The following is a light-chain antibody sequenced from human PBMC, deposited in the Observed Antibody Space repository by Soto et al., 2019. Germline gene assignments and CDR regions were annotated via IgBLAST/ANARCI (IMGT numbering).Light chain of an antibody. CDR1: QSVSSSY. CDR3: QQYGSSRT. V-gene: IGKV3-20*01. Sequence: EIVLTQSPGTLSLSPGERATLSCRASQSVSSSYLAWYQQKPGQAPWLLIYGASSSATGIPDRCSGSGSGTDFTLTISRLEPDDVAVYYCQQYGSSRTFGQGTKVDI. J-gene: IGKJ1*01. CDR2: GAS.